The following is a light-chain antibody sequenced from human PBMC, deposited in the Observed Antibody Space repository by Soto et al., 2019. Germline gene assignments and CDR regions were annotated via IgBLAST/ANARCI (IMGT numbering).Light chain of an antibody. CDR1: QSISSW. Sequence: DIRMTQSPSTLSASVGDRVTITCRASQSISSWLAWYQQKPGKAPKLLIYKASSLESGVPSRFSGSGSGTEFTLTISSLQPDDFATYYCQQYNSSPLTFGGGTKVDIK. CDR2: KAS. J-gene: IGKJ4*01. CDR3: QQYNSSPLT. V-gene: IGKV1-5*03.